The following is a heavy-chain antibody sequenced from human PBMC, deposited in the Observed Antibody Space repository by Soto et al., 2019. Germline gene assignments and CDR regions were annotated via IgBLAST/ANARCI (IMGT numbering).Heavy chain of an antibody. Sequence: SQTLSLTCAISGDSVSSNSAAWNWIRLSPSRGLEWLARTYYRSRWYNDYAVSVRSRITVNPDTSKNQFSLQLTSVTPEDTAVYYCARGHGSSSSGRTKYFQHWGQGTLVTVSS. V-gene: IGHV6-1*01. D-gene: IGHD6-6*01. CDR2: TYYRSRWYN. J-gene: IGHJ1*01. CDR3: ARGHGSSSSGRTKYFQH. CDR1: GDSVSSNSAA.